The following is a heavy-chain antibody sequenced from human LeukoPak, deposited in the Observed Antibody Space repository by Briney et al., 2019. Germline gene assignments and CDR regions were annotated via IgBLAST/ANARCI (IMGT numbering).Heavy chain of an antibody. CDR1: GGSISSYY. CDR2: IYYSGST. CDR3: ARDRDGYNSPSYFDY. J-gene: IGHJ4*02. V-gene: IGHV4-59*01. D-gene: IGHD5-24*01. Sequence: SETLSLTCAVSGGSISSYYWSWIRQPPGKGLEWIGYIYYSGSTNYNPSLKSRVTISVDTSKNQFSLKLSSVTAADTAVYYCARDRDGYNSPSYFDYWGQGTLVTVSS.